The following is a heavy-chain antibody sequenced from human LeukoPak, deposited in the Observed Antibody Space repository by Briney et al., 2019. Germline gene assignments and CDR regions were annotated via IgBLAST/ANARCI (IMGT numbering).Heavy chain of an antibody. CDR1: GGSFSGYY. Sequence: SETLSLTCAVYGGSFSGYYWSWIRQPPGKGLEWIGEINHSGSTNYNPSLKSRVTISVDTSKNQFSLKLSSVTAADTAVYYCARGLRSSRRFGYWGQGTLVTVSS. V-gene: IGHV4-34*01. CDR3: ARGLRSSRRFGY. D-gene: IGHD6-13*01. J-gene: IGHJ4*02. CDR2: INHSGST.